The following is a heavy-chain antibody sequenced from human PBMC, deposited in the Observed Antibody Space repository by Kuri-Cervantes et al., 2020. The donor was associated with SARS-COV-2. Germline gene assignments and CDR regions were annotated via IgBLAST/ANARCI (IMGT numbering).Heavy chain of an antibody. CDR3: ARSQVVRHLDWSSELSYRYYMDV. J-gene: IGHJ6*04. Sequence: SETLSLTCAVPGYFISSGYYWGWIRQPPGKGLEWIGSIYHSGSTYYNPSLKSRVTISVDTSKNQFSLKLSSVTAADTAVYFCARSQVVRHLDWSSELSYRYYMDVWGKGTTVTVSS. D-gene: IGHD3-9*01. V-gene: IGHV4-38-2*01. CDR1: GYFISSGYY. CDR2: IYHSGST.